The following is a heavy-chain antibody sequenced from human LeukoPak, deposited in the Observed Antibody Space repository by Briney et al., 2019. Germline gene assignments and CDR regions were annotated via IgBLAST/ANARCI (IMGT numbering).Heavy chain of an antibody. CDR1: GGPFNGYY. J-gene: IGHJ6*03. CDR2: INHSGST. D-gene: IGHD2-2*01. Sequence: SETLSLTCAVYGGPFNGYYWSWIRQPPGKGLEWIGEINHSGSTNYNPSLKSRVTISVDTSKNQFSLKLSSVTAADTAVYYCARSVDCSSTSCRHYYYYYYMDVWGKGTTVTVSS. V-gene: IGHV4-34*01. CDR3: ARSVDCSSTSCRHYYYYYYMDV.